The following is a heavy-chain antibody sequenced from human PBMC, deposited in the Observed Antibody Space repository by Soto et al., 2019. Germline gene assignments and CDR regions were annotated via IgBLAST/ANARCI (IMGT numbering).Heavy chain of an antibody. J-gene: IGHJ4*02. V-gene: IGHV1-3*01. D-gene: IGHD6-13*01. Sequence: ASVKVSCKASGYTFTSYAIHWVRQAPGQRLEWMGWINPANGNTRYSQKFQGRVTFTSDTSATTAYMELSSLRSEDTAVYYCARDRFSRSRAQSYFHYWGQGTLVTVSS. CDR2: INPANGNT. CDR3: ARDRFSRSRAQSYFHY. CDR1: GYTFTSYA.